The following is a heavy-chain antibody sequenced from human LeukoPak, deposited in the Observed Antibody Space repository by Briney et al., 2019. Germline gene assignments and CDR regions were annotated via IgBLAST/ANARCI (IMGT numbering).Heavy chain of an antibody. Sequence: PGGSLRLSCAASGFTFSSCAMSWVRQAPGKGLEWVSVIRDSGRDTYYADSVKGRFTISRDNSKNTLYLQMNGLSAEDTAVYYCANGRMSTVRLRGQGTLVTVSS. CDR2: IRDSGRDT. V-gene: IGHV3-23*01. D-gene: IGHD1-1*01. CDR1: GFTFSSCA. J-gene: IGHJ4*02. CDR3: ANGRMSTVRL.